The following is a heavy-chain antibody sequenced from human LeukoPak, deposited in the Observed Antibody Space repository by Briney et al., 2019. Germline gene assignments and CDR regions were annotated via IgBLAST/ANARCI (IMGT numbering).Heavy chain of an antibody. CDR3: ARHSSRWAATPDAFDI. V-gene: IGHV4-59*01. Sequence: SETLSLTCTVSGGSISSYYWSWIRQPPGKGLEWIGYIYYSGSTNYNPSLKSRVTISVDTSKNQFSLKLSSVTAADTAVYYCARHSSRWAATPDAFDIWGQGTMVTVSS. CDR1: GGSISSYY. D-gene: IGHD2-15*01. CDR2: IYYSGST. J-gene: IGHJ3*02.